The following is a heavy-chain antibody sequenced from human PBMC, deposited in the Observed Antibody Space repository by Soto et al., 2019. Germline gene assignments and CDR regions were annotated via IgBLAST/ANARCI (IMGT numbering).Heavy chain of an antibody. CDR3: ARDPPPPDY. J-gene: IGHJ4*02. V-gene: IGHV1-18*01. CDR2: ISAYNGNT. CDR1: GYTFASYA. Sequence: QVQLVQSGAEVKKPGASVKVSCKASGYTFASYAISWMRQAPGQGLEWMGWISAYNGNTNYAQMLQGRVTMTTDTSMSPAYMELWSLRSDDTAVYYCARDPPPPDYWGQGTLVTVPS.